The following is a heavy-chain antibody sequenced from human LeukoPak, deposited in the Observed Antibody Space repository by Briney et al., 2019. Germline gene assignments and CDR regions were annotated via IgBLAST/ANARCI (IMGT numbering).Heavy chain of an antibody. V-gene: IGHV4-34*01. Sequence: SETLSLTCAVSGYSISSGYYWSWIRQPPGKGLEWIGEINHSGSTNYNPSLKSRVTISVDTSKNQFSLKLSSATAADTAVYYCARANDYAHDYWGQGTLVTVSS. D-gene: IGHD4-17*01. CDR2: INHSGST. CDR3: ARANDYAHDY. CDR1: GYSISSGYY. J-gene: IGHJ4*02.